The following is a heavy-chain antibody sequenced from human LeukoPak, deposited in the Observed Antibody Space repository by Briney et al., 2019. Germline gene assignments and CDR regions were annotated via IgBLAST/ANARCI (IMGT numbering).Heavy chain of an antibody. J-gene: IGHJ4*02. CDR2: INPNSGGT. CDR3: ARDSPLWFGELHTYDY. V-gene: IGHV1-2*02. CDR1: GYTFTGYY. Sequence: GASVKVSCKASGYTFTGYYMHWVRQAPGQGLEWMGWINPNSGGTNYAQKFQGRVTMTRDTSISTAYMELSRLRSDDTAVYYCARDSPLWFGELHTYDYWGQGTLVTVSS. D-gene: IGHD3-10*01.